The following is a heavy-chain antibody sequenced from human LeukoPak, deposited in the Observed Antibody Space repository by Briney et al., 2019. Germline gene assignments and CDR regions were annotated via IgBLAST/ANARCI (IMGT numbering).Heavy chain of an antibody. CDR1: GFTFSSYS. Sequence: PGGSLRLSCAASGFTFSSYSMNWVRQAPGKGLEWVSGITGAGHTYYADSVQGRSTIHRDNSKNTLYLQMNRLGAEDTAIYYCVQDWAWGAFGYWGQGTLVTVSS. CDR3: VQDWAWGAFGY. V-gene: IGHV3-23*01. J-gene: IGHJ4*02. D-gene: IGHD7-27*01. CDR2: ITGAGHT.